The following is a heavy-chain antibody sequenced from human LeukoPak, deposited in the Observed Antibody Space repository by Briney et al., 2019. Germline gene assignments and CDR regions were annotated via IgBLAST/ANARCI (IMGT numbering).Heavy chain of an antibody. D-gene: IGHD3-16*01. Sequence: GGSLRLSCTASGFTFINYSMNWVRQAPGKGLEWVSSISTISAFIYYADSVRGRFTISRDNSKNMLYLQMGSLRVEDMAVYYCARGLSPGYYFDYWGQGTLVTVSS. CDR1: GFTFINYS. CDR2: ISTISAFI. CDR3: ARGLSPGYYFDY. J-gene: IGHJ4*02. V-gene: IGHV3-21*01.